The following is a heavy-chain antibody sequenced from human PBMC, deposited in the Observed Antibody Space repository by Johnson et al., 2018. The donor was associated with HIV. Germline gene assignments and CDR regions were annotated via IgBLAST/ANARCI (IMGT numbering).Heavy chain of an antibody. CDR2: INWNGGST. V-gene: IGHV3-20*04. D-gene: IGHD2-2*01. J-gene: IGHJ3*02. CDR1: GFTFDDYG. Sequence: VQLVESGGGVVRPGGSLRLSCAASGFTFDDYGMSWVRQAPGKGLEWVSGINWNGGSTGYADSVKGRFTISRDNSKNTLYLQMNSLRAEDTAVYYCAKAGDLYCSSTSCYVGAFDIWGQGTMVTVSS. CDR3: AKAGDLYCSSTSCYVGAFDI.